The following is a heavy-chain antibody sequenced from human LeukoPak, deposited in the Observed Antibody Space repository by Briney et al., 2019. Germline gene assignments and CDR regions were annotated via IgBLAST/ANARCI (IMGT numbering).Heavy chain of an antibody. Sequence: SVKVSCKASGGTFSSYAISWVRQAPGQGLEWMGGIIPIFGTANYAQKFQGRVTITTDESTSTAYMELSSLRSEDTAVYYCAGAAITAAGQTYYYYYMDVWGKGTTVTVSS. V-gene: IGHV1-69*05. CDR1: GGTFSSYA. D-gene: IGHD6-13*01. CDR3: AGAAITAAGQTYYYYYMDV. CDR2: IIPIFGTA. J-gene: IGHJ6*03.